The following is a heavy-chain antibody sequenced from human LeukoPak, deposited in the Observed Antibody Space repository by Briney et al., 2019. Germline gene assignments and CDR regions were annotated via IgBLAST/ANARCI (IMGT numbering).Heavy chain of an antibody. V-gene: IGHV4-39*01. CDR3: ARQTGYNSGWYPSPGGYFDY. CDR1: GVSIITSNSY. D-gene: IGHD6-19*01. CDR2: IYYTGNT. J-gene: IGHJ4*02. Sequence: SETLSLTCTVSGVSIITSNSYWGWIRQPPGKGLEWIGSIYYTGNTYYNASLKSQVSISIDTSKNQFSLRLTSVTAADTAVYFCARQTGYNSGWYPSPGGYFDYWGQGTLVTVSS.